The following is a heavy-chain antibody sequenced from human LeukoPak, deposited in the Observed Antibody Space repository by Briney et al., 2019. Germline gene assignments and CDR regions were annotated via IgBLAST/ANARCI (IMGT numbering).Heavy chain of an antibody. D-gene: IGHD5-12*01. CDR3: VKGHRLFDY. V-gene: IGHV3-64D*09. J-gene: IGHJ4*02. Sequence: GASLRLSCSASGCTFSTYAMHWVRQAPGKGLEYVAAVSGSAGSASYADSVKGRFTISRDNSKNTLYLQMSSLRAEDTAVYYCVKGHRLFDYWGEGTLATLSS. CDR1: GCTFSTYA. CDR2: VSGSAGSA.